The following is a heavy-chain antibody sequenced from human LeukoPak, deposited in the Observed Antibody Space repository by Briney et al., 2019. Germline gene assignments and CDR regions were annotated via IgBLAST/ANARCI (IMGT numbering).Heavy chain of an antibody. J-gene: IGHJ4*02. CDR1: GGSISSGDYY. V-gene: IGHV4-30-4*08. CDR2: IYYSGST. D-gene: IGHD6-6*01. CDR3: AQGGDYSSSSVFDY. Sequence: SQTLSLTCTVSGGSISSGDYYWSWIRQPPGKGLERIGYIYYSGSTYYNPSLKSRVTISVDTSKNQFSLKLSSVTAADTAVYYYAQGGDYSSSSVFDYWGQGTLVTVSS.